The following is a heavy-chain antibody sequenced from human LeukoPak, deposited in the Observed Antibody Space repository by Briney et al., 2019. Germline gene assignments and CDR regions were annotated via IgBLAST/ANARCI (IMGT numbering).Heavy chain of an antibody. D-gene: IGHD6-13*01. CDR3: ARDTYSSWYYFDY. J-gene: IGHJ4*02. CDR1: GFTFSSYG. Sequence: PGGSLRLSCAASGFTFSSYGMHWVRQAPGKGLEWVAVISYDGSNKYYADSVKGRFTISRGNSKNTLYLQMNSLRAEDTAVYYCARDTYSSWYYFDYWGQGTLVTVSS. CDR2: ISYDGSNK. V-gene: IGHV3-30*03.